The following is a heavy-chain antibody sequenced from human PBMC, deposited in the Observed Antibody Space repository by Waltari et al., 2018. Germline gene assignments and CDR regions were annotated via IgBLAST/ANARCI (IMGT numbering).Heavy chain of an antibody. CDR1: ESMFIDHY. V-gene: IGHV1-2*02. CDR3: ARDGGFDF. CDR2: MNPNSGGT. D-gene: IGHD2-15*01. J-gene: IGHJ4*02. Sequence: QVQLGQSGTEVKKPGASVRVYCKASESMFIDHYLHWVRQGPGQGLEWMGWMNPNSGGTNYAQKFQGRVIMTRDTSTSTAYMELSRITSDDTAIYYCARDGGFDFWGQGSLVTVSS.